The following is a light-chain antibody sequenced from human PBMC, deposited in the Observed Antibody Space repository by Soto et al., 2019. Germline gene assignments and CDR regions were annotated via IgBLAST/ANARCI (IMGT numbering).Light chain of an antibody. CDR1: QTISRNF. Sequence: IALTQSPVTLSLSPGERATLSCRASQTISRNFLAWYQQKPGQAPRLLIYGASKRATGIPDRFSGSGSGTDFTLTISRLEPEDFAVYYCQQYGSSQWTFGQGTKVDIK. CDR3: QQYGSSQWT. V-gene: IGKV3-20*01. CDR2: GAS. J-gene: IGKJ1*01.